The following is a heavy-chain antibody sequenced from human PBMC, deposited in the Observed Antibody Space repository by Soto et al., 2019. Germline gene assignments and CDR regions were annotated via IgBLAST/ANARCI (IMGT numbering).Heavy chain of an antibody. CDR3: AKGRSYYYYYGVDV. CDR2: IIGSGAST. V-gene: IGHV3-23*01. J-gene: IGHJ6*02. CDR1: GFTFSSCA. Sequence: PGGSLRLSCAASGFTFSSCAMGWVRQAPGKGLEWVSDIIGSGASTYYADSVQGRFTISRDNSKSTLYLQMNSLRAEDTALYYCAKGRSYYYYYGVDVWGQGTTVTVS.